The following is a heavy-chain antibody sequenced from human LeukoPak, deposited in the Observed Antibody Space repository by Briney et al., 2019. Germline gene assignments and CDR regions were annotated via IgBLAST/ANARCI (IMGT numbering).Heavy chain of an antibody. V-gene: IGHV3-30*01. J-gene: IGHJ4*02. Sequence: GGSLRLSCAASGFTFSSYVMHWVRQAPGKGLEWVAVISYDGSNKYYADSVKGRFTISRDNSKNTLYLQMNSLRAEDTAVYYCARLESSSWYADYWGQGTLVTVSS. D-gene: IGHD6-13*01. CDR3: ARLESSSWYADY. CDR1: GFTFSSYV. CDR2: ISYDGSNK.